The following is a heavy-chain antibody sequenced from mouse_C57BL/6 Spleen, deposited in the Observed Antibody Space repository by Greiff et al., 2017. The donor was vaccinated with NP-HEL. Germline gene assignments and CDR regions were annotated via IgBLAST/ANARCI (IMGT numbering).Heavy chain of an antibody. Sequence: EVQLHQSVAELVRPGASVKLSCTASGFTIKTTYMHWVKQRPEQGLEWIGRIDPANGNTKYAPKFQGKATITADTSSNTAYLQLSSLTSEDTAIYYCARGDYDVDYYAMDYWGQGTSVTVSS. CDR2: IDPANGNT. V-gene: IGHV14-3*01. CDR3: ARGDYDVDYYAMDY. D-gene: IGHD2-4*01. J-gene: IGHJ4*01. CDR1: GFTIKTTY.